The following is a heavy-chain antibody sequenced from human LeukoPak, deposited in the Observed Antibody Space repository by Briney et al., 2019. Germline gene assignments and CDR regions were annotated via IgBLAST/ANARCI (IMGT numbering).Heavy chain of an antibody. D-gene: IGHD6-13*01. CDR2: IYFSGTP. CDR3: ARTSSWYAGAWFDS. Sequence: SETLSLTCTVSRGSIRPADYYWAWVRQPPGEGLEWLGSIYFSGTPYFNPSLKSRVAVSIDTSKNQFSLKVTSVNASDTAVYFCARTSSWYAGAWFDSWGQGTLVTVSS. J-gene: IGHJ5*01. V-gene: IGHV4-39*01. CDR1: RGSIRPADYY.